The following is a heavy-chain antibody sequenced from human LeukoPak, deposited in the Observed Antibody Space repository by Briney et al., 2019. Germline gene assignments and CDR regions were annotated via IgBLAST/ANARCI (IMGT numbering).Heavy chain of an antibody. V-gene: IGHV1-2*04. CDR1: GYTFTGYY. Sequence: APVKVSCKASGYTFTGYYMHWVRQAPGQGLEWMGWINPNSGGTNYAQKFQGWVTMTRDTSISTAYMELSRLRSDDTAVYYCARDAGFGDSNGMDVWGQGTTVTVSS. CDR3: ARDAGFGDSNGMDV. CDR2: INPNSGGT. D-gene: IGHD3-10*01. J-gene: IGHJ6*02.